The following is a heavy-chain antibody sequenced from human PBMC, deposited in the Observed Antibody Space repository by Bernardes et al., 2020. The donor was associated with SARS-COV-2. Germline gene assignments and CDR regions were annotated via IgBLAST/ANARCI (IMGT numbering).Heavy chain of an antibody. V-gene: IGHV6-1*01. CDR2: TYYRSKWYT. D-gene: IGHD2-2*01. Sequence: SPNTSLTFAISRDTFTSTSSSWPLLRQSPTRGLAWLGGTYYRSKWYTDYAVSVRCRMTINRYTSNNQVSLHLNSMTPEDTAVYFFARASIVIVPGPLGLGPWGYKYNGMEVWGPGTTVTVSS. J-gene: IGHJ6*02. CDR3: ARASIVIVPGPLGLGPWGYKYNGMEV. CDR1: RDTFTSTSSS.